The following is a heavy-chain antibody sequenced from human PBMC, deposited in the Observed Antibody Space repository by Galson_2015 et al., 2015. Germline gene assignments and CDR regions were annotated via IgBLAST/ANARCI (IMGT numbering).Heavy chain of an antibody. Sequence: SLRLSCAASGFTFSTYAMSWVRQAPGKGLEWVSIISVTVGSTYYADSVKGRFTISRDNSKNTLNLQMNSLSAEDTAIYYCAKLVYGSGNYPYFDSRGQPALAPGSS. CDR3: AKLVYGSGNYPYFDS. CDR2: ISVTVGST. CDR1: GFTFSTYA. V-gene: IGHV3-23*01. J-gene: IGHJ4*02. D-gene: IGHD3-10*01.